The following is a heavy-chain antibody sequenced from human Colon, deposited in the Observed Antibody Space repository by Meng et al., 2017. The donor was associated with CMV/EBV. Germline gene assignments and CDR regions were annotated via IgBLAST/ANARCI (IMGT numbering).Heavy chain of an antibody. CDR2: IYYSGST. Sequence: GSLRLSCTVSGGSVSSGSYYWSWIRQPPGKGLEWIGYIYYSGSTNYNPSLKSRVTISVDTSKNQFSLKLSSVTAADTAVYYCARVHYSDGHDKGWFDPWGQGTLVTVSS. CDR1: GGSVSSGSYY. J-gene: IGHJ5*02. D-gene: IGHD5-18*01. V-gene: IGHV4-61*01. CDR3: ARVHYSDGHDKGWFDP.